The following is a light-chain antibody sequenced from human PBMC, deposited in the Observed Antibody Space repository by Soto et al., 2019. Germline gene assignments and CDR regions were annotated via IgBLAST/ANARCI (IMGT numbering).Light chain of an antibody. CDR1: QSVDSIY. V-gene: IGKV3-20*01. Sequence: EIVLTQSPGTLSLSPGERATLSCRASQSVDSIYIAWYQQKPGQAPRLLIYSASSWATGVPARFSGSGSGTDFTLSISRLEPEDSAVYYCQQYGSSPYTFGQGTKLAIK. CDR3: QQYGSSPYT. J-gene: IGKJ2*01. CDR2: SAS.